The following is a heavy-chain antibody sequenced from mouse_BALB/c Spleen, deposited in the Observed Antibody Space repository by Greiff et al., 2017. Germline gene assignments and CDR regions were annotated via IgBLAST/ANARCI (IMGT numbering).Heavy chain of an antibody. CDR3: VAYYGSSYY. V-gene: IGHV10-1*02. J-gene: IGHJ2*01. CDR2: IRSKSNNYAT. CDR1: GFTFNTYA. D-gene: IGHD1-1*01. Sequence: GGGLVQPKGSLKLSCAASGFTFNTYAMNWVRQAPGKGLEWVARIRSKSNNYATYYADSVKDRFTISREDSQSMLYLQMNNLKTEDTAMYYCVAYYGSSYYWGQGTTLTVSS.